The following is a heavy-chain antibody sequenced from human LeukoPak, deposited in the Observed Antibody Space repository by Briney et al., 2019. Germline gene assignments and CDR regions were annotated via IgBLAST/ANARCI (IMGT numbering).Heavy chain of an antibody. CDR3: ARGRLGYCSSTSCYLDAFDI. V-gene: IGHV3-48*01. J-gene: IGHJ3*02. CDR2: ISSTSSTI. CDR1: GFTFSSYS. D-gene: IGHD2-2*01. Sequence: GGSLRLSCAASGFTFSSYSMSWVRQAPGKGLEWVSYISSTSSTIYYADSVKGRFTISRDNAKNSLYLQMNSLRAEDTAVYYCARGRLGYCSSTSCYLDAFDIWGQGTLVTVSS.